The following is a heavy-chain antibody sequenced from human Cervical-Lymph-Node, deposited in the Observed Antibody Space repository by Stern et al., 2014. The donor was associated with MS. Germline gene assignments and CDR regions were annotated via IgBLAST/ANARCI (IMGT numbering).Heavy chain of an antibody. CDR1: GDSISSITYY. V-gene: IGHV4-39*01. CDR2: IYNSGNT. D-gene: IGHD1-1*01. CDR3: ARGWLGTGTTFRFDP. Sequence: QLQLQESGPGLVKPSETLSLTCSVSGDSISSITYYWSWIRQPPGKGLEWIATIYNSGNTYYDPSLKSRVTISVDTSKNQIFLEVPSLTAADTAVYYCARGWLGTGTTFRFDPWGQGTLVTVSS. J-gene: IGHJ5*02.